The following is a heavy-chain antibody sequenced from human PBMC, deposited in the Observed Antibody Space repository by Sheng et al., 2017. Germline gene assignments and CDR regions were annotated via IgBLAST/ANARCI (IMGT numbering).Heavy chain of an antibody. CDR3: AREPRPPYAEYYFDS. V-gene: IGHV4-39*07. J-gene: IGHJ4*02. Sequence: QLQLQESGPGLVKPSETLSLTCTVSGGAISSSSYYWGWIRQPPGKGLEWIGSIYYSGSTYYNPSLRSRVTISVDTSNNQFSLRLISVTAADTAVYYCAREPRPPYAEYYFDSWGQGTLVTVSS. CDR2: IYYSGST. CDR1: GGAISSSSYY.